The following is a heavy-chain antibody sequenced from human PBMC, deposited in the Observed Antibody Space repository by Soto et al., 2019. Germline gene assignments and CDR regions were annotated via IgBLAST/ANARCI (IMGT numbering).Heavy chain of an antibody. V-gene: IGHV3-21*01. J-gene: IGHJ6*02. CDR2: ISSSSSYI. CDR3: ARVAGVNYYYYGMDV. CDR1: GFTFSSYS. Sequence: GGSLRVSCAASGFTFSSYSMNWVRQAPGKGLEWVSSISSSSSYIYYADSVKGRFTISRDNAKNSLYLQMNSLRAEDTAVYYCARVAGVNYYYYGMDVWGQGTTVTVSS. D-gene: IGHD2-15*01.